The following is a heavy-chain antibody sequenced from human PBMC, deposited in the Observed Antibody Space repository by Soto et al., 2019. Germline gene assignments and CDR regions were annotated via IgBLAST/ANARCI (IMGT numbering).Heavy chain of an antibody. Sequence: PGGSLRLSCAASGFTFSSHWMHWVRQAPGKGLVWVSRINSDGSSTTYADSVKGRFTFSRDNSKNTLYLQMDSLRAEDTAIYYCAKQPLSMYYLDYWGQGALVTVSS. J-gene: IGHJ4*02. CDR1: GFTFSSHW. CDR2: INSDGSST. D-gene: IGHD2-8*01. V-gene: IGHV3-74*01. CDR3: AKQPLSMYYLDY.